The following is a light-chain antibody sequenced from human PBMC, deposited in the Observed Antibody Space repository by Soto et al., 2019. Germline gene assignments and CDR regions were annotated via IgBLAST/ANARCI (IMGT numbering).Light chain of an antibody. CDR3: EGPGTSRGS. V-gene: IGKV3-20*01. CDR2: GAS. J-gene: IGKJ5*01. Sequence: TQSHRTMVVSPKERAALACRASQCVSSSCLAWYQQKPGPAPGLVFYGASRRASGVSDVFIGRTSRTDFALSMRFRQPGAFAVHSYEGPGTSRGSFGQGTRLEIK. CDR1: QCVSSSC.